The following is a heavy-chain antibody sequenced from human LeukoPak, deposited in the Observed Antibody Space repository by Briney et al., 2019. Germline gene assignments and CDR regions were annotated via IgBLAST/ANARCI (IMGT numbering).Heavy chain of an antibody. D-gene: IGHD3-22*01. CDR2: IYYSGST. J-gene: IGHJ4*02. Sequence: KPSETLSLTCTVSGGSISSSSYYWSWIRQPPGKGLEWIGYIYYSGSTNYNPSLKSRVTISVDTSKNQFSLKLSSVTAADTAVYYCARGYYYYDSSGHPMGYYFDYWGQGTLVTVSS. V-gene: IGHV4-61*01. CDR1: GGSISSSSYY. CDR3: ARGYYYYDSSGHPMGYYFDY.